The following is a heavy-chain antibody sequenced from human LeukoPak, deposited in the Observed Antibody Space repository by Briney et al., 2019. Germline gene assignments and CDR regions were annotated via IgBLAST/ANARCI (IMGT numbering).Heavy chain of an antibody. J-gene: IGHJ5*02. CDR1: GGSISSYY. Sequence: SETLSLTCTVSGGSISSYYWSWIRQPPGKGLEWIGYIYYGGSTNYNPSLKSRVTISVDTSKNQFSLKLSSVTAADTAVYYCAREKGYSYANWFDPWGQGTLVTVSS. V-gene: IGHV4-59*01. D-gene: IGHD5-18*01. CDR3: AREKGYSYANWFDP. CDR2: IYYGGST.